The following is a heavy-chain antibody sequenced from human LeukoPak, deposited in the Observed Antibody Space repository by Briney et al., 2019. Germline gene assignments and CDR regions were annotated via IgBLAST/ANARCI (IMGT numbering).Heavy chain of an antibody. CDR2: IYTSGST. V-gene: IGHV4-61*02. D-gene: IGHD2-15*01. Sequence: SETLSLTCTVSGGSISSGSYSWSWIRQPAGKGLEWIGRIYTSGSTNYNPSLKSRVTISVDTPKNQFSLKLSSVTAADTAVYYCARQLQVCSGGSCYSGKGIDYWGQGTLVTVSS. CDR1: GGSISSGSYS. J-gene: IGHJ4*02. CDR3: ARQLQVCSGGSCYSGKGIDY.